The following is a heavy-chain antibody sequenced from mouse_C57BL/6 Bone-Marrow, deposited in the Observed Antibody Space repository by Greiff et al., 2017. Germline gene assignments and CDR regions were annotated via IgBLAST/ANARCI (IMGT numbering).Heavy chain of an antibody. CDR2: ISSGSSTI. Sequence: EVQVVESGGGLVKPGGSLKLSCAASGFTFSDYGMHWVRQAPEKGLEWVAYISSGSSTIYYADTVKGRFTISRDNAKNTLFLQMTSLRSEDTAMYYCARKPNYYGSSYGFDYWGQGTTLTVSS. CDR1: GFTFSDYG. D-gene: IGHD1-1*01. V-gene: IGHV5-17*01. J-gene: IGHJ2*01. CDR3: ARKPNYYGSSYGFDY.